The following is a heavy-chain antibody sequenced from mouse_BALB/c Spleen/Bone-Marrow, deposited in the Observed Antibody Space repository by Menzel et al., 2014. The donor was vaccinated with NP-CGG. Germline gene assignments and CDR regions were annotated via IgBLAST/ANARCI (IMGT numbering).Heavy chain of an antibody. Sequence: QVQLKESGAELVRPGTSVKVSCKASGYAFTNYLIEWVKQRPGQGLEWIGVINPGSGGTNYNEEFKAKATLTADKSSSTAYMQLSSLTSDDSAVYFCARCLTGTSAMDYWGQGTSVTVSS. D-gene: IGHD4-1*01. J-gene: IGHJ4*01. CDR3: ARCLTGTSAMDY. V-gene: IGHV1-54*01. CDR1: GYAFTNYL. CDR2: INPGSGGT.